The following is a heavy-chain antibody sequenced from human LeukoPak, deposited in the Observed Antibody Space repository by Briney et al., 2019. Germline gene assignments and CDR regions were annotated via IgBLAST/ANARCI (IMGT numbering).Heavy chain of an antibody. V-gene: IGHV3-30*02. CDR1: GFTFSSYG. D-gene: IGHD3-3*01. J-gene: IGHJ4*02. CDR3: AKAYDFWSGFLDY. Sequence: GGSLRLSCAASGFTFSSYGMHWVRQAPGKGLEWVAFIRYDGSNKYYADSVKGRITISRDNSKNTLYLQMNSLRAEDTAVYYCAKAYDFWSGFLDYWGQGTLVTVSS. CDR2: IRYDGSNK.